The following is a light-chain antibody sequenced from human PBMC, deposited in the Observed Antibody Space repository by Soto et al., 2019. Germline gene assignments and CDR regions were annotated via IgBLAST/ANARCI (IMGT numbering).Light chain of an antibody. Sequence: QSALTQPASVSGSPGQSITMSCTGTSSDVGGYNYVSWYQQHPGKAPKLMIYEVSNRPSGVSNRFSGSKSGNTASLTISGLQAEDEVDYYCSSYTSSSTLDVFGTGTKVTVL. CDR3: SSYTSSSTLDV. J-gene: IGLJ1*01. V-gene: IGLV2-14*01. CDR2: EVS. CDR1: SSDVGGYNY.